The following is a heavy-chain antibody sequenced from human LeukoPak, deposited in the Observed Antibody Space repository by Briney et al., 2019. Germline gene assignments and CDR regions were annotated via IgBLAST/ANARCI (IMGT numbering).Heavy chain of an antibody. Sequence: GGSLRLSCAASGFTFSSYAMNWVRQAPGKGLEWVSAISGSGGSTYCADSVKGRFTISRDNSKNTLYLQMNSLRAEDTAVYYCARRNWGSTFVYWGQGTLVTVSS. CDR1: GFTFSSYA. CDR2: ISGSGGST. D-gene: IGHD7-27*01. J-gene: IGHJ4*02. V-gene: IGHV3-23*01. CDR3: ARRNWGSTFVY.